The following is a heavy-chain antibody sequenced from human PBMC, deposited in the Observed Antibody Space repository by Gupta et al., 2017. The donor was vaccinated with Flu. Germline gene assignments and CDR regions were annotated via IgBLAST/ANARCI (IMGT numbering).Heavy chain of an antibody. D-gene: IGHD6-13*01. J-gene: IGHJ4*02. CDR2: ISGGGSSI. Sequence: WVRQAPGKGLEWVSSISGGGSSIYYADSVKGRFTISRDNSKNTLYLQMNSLRAEDTAIYYCAKIIIAGGLGYWGQGTPVSVSS. V-gene: IGHV3-23*01. CDR3: AKIIIAGGLGY.